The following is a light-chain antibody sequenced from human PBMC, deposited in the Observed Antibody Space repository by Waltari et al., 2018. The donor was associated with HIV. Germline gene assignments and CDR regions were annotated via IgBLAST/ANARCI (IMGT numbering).Light chain of an antibody. J-gene: IGKJ1*01. CDR3: QHYGSSLPWT. CDR2: DAS. CDR1: RGVGSPY. Sequence: EIVLTKSPDTLSLSQGERATISCRASRGVGSPYVAWYQQKPGQAPRLLIFDASTRATGIPDRFSGSGSATDFTLTISRLEPEDFAIYYCQHYGSSLPWTFGQGTRVEIK. V-gene: IGKV3-20*01.